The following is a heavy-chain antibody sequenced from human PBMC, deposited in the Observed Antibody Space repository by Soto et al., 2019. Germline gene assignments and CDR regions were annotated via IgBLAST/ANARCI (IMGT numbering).Heavy chain of an antibody. CDR3: ARTTQLGTPGGWFDP. CDR1: GYTFTGYY. J-gene: IGHJ5*02. CDR2: INPNSGGT. V-gene: IGHV1-2*02. D-gene: IGHD2-8*02. Sequence: GASVKVSCKTSGYTFTGYYIHGVRQAPGQGLEWMGWINPNSGGTNYAKNFQGRVTMTRDTSISTAYMDLIGLRSDDTAVYYCARTTQLGTPGGWFDPWGQGTPVTVSS.